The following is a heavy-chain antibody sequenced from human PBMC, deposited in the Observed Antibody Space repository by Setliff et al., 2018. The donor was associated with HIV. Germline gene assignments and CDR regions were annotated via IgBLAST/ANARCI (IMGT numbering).Heavy chain of an antibody. CDR1: GFTFSSYA. Sequence: PGGSLRLSCAASGFTFSSYAMAWVRQAPGKGLEWVSAISGSGGSTYYADSVKGRFTISRDKSKNTVYLQMYSLRAEDTALYYCAKDRVGYCSSISCPGGFDYWGQGTLVTVS. J-gene: IGHJ4*02. D-gene: IGHD2-2*03. CDR3: AKDRVGYCSSISCPGGFDY. V-gene: IGHV3-23*01. CDR2: ISGSGGST.